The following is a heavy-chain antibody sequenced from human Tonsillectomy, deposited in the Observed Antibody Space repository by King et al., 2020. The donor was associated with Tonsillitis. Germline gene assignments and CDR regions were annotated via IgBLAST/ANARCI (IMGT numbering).Heavy chain of an antibody. CDR1: GFTFSSYA. CDR2: IRGSGGST. J-gene: IGHJ2*01. Sequence: EVQLVESGGGLVQPGGSLRLSCAASGFTFSSYAMTWVRQAPGKGLVWGSAIRGSGGSTSYADSVKGRFTISRDNSKNTLYLQMNSLRAEDTALYYCAKGGRYCSSTSCYTGWYLDLWGRGTLVTVSS. V-gene: IGHV3-23*04. D-gene: IGHD2-2*02. CDR3: AKGGRYCSSTSCYTGWYLDL.